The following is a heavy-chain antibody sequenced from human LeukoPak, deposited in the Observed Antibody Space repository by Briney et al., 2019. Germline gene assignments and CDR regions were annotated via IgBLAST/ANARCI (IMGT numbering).Heavy chain of an antibody. Sequence: GGSLRLSCAASGFTFSNYWMHWVRQAPGKGLVWVSRINIDGSTTDYADSVKGRFTVSRDNAKSTLYLQMNSLRAEDTAVYYCARDPYNWNANWLDPWGQGTLVTVSS. CDR3: ARDPYNWNANWLDP. J-gene: IGHJ5*02. V-gene: IGHV3-74*01. D-gene: IGHD1-1*01. CDR2: INIDGSTT. CDR1: GFTFSNYW.